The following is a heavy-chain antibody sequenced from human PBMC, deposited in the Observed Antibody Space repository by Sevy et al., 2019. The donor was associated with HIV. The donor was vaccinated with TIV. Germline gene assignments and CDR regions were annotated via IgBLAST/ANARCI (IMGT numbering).Heavy chain of an antibody. CDR3: TRVEGAADWGMDV. CDR1: GFTFDEYT. Sequence: GGSLRLSCRASGFTFDEYTMSWVRQAPGKGLEWVAFIRSKAYGRTTEYAASVKGRFTISRDESKSIAYLQMNGLKTEDTAVYYCTRVEGAADWGMDVWGQGTTVTVSS. J-gene: IGHJ6*02. D-gene: IGHD1-26*01. V-gene: IGHV3-49*04. CDR2: IRSKAYGRTT.